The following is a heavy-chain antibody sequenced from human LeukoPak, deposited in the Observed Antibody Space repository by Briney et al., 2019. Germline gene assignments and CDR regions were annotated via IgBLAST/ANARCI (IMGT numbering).Heavy chain of an antibody. Sequence: AGGSLRLSCATSGFTPRNYAMSWVRQAPGKGLEWVSTISGSGSSGTTTYYADSVKGRFSISRDNSKNTLYLQMHSLRAEDTAVYYCAKTYADYEGNWGQGTLVTVSS. CDR1: GFTPRNYA. CDR2: ISGSGSSGTTT. V-gene: IGHV3-23*01. CDR3: AKTYADYEGN. D-gene: IGHD4-17*01. J-gene: IGHJ4*02.